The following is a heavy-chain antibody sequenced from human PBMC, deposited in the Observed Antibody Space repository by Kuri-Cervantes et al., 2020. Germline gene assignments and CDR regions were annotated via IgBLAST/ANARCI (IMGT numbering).Heavy chain of an antibody. CDR3: AGDKRPRGSSWYFPYNWFDP. CDR2: IWYDGSNK. V-gene: IGHV3-33*01. Sequence: GGSLRLSCAASGFTFSSYGMHRVHQAPGKGLEWVAVIWYDGSNKYYADSVKGRFTISRDNSKNTLYLQMNSLRAEDTAVYYCAGDKRPRGSSWYFPYNWFDPWGQGTLVTVSS. J-gene: IGHJ5*02. CDR1: GFTFSSYG. D-gene: IGHD6-13*01.